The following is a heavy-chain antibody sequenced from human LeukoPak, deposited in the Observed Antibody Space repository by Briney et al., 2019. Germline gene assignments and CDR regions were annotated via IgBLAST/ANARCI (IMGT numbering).Heavy chain of an antibody. CDR3: ARWAAYSSSWYYFDY. Sequence: GAPVKVSCKASGYTFTSYGISWVRQAPGQGLEWMGWISAYNGNTNYAQKLQGRVTMTTDTSTSTAYMELSSLRSEDTAVYYCARWAAYSSSWYYFDYWGQGTLVTVSS. CDR2: ISAYNGNT. J-gene: IGHJ4*02. D-gene: IGHD6-13*01. V-gene: IGHV1-18*01. CDR1: GYTFTSYG.